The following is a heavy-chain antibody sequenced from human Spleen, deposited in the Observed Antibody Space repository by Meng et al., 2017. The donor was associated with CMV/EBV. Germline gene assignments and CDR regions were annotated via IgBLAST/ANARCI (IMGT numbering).Heavy chain of an antibody. CDR1: GGSISSSNL. Sequence: VSGGSISSSNLWTWVRQVPGKGLEWIGEIYHSGSTNYNPSLKSRVTISVDKFKNQFSLKLSSVTAADTAVYYCARGNTRGVTTGLGYWGQGTLVTVSS. CDR3: ARGNTRGVTTGLGY. V-gene: IGHV4-4*02. D-gene: IGHD4-17*01. J-gene: IGHJ4*02. CDR2: IYHSGST.